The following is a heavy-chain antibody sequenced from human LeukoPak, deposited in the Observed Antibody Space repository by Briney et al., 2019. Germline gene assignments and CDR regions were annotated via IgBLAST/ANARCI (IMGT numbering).Heavy chain of an antibody. CDR1: GFTFSNYA. D-gene: IGHD3-22*01. J-gene: IGHJ4*02. CDR2: IRSKANDYAT. Sequence: PGGSLRLSCLASGFTFSNYAMSWVRQAPGKRPEWVGRIRSKANDYATTYAASVKGRFTISRDESTNTAYLQMNSLRTEDTAVYYCNRHGYYDVSGYYIDAWGQGTLVTVSS. CDR3: NRHGYYDVSGYYIDA. V-gene: IGHV3-73*01.